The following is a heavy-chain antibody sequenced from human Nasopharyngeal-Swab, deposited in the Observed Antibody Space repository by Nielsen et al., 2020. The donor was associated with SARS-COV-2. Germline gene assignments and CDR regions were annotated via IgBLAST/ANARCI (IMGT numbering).Heavy chain of an antibody. CDR3: ARTYDSSGYWVWYYYYGMDV. V-gene: IGHV3-30-3*01. Sequence: GEFLKISCAASGFTFSSYAMHWVRQAPGKGLEWVAVISYDGSNKYYADSVKGRFTISRDNSKNTLYLQMNSLRAEDTAVYYCARTYDSSGYWVWYYYYGMDVWGQGTTVTVSS. J-gene: IGHJ6*02. D-gene: IGHD3-22*01. CDR2: ISYDGSNK. CDR1: GFTFSSYA.